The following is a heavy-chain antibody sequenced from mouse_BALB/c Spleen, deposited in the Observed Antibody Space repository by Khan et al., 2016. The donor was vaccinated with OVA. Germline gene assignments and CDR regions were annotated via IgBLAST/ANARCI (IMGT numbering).Heavy chain of an antibody. V-gene: IGHV2-2*02. CDR1: GFSLTSYG. J-gene: IGHJ4*01. CDR2: IWSGGST. CDR3: ARIFIGTTDYAMDY. D-gene: IGHD2-14*01. Sequence: QVQLKESGPGLVQPSQSLSITCPVSGFSLTSYGVHWVRQSPGKGLEWLGAIWSGGSTDYNAAFISRLSISKDNSKSQVFFKMNSLQANDTAIYYCARIFIGTTDYAMDYWGQGTSVTVSS.